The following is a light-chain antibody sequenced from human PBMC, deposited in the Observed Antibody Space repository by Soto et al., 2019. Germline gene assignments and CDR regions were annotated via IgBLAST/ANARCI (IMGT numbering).Light chain of an antibody. CDR2: KAS. CDR3: QQSYSTPPIT. CDR1: QTISSW. V-gene: IGKV1-5*03. J-gene: IGKJ5*01. Sequence: DIQRTQAPSTLSGTLGDRVTINCRVSQTISSWLAWYQQKPGKAPKLLIYKASTLKSGVPSRFSGSGSGTDFTLTISSLQPEDFATYYCQQSYSTPPITFGQGTRLEI.